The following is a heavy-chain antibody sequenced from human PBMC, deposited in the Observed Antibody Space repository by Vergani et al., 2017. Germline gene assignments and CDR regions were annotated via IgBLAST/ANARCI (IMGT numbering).Heavy chain of an antibody. CDR1: GFTFNQYG. V-gene: IGHV3-33*01. J-gene: IGHJ5*02. D-gene: IGHD1-14*01. CDR3: ARDLRLLYNRFDP. CDR2: TCYDGNNK. Sequence: QVQLVESGGGVVQPGRSLRLSCAASGFTFNQYGMHWVRRAPGKGLEWVAVTCYDGNNKQYADSVKGRFTISRDNSKSTMYLQMNSLRDEDTGVYYCARDLRLLYNRFDPWGQGTLVTVSS.